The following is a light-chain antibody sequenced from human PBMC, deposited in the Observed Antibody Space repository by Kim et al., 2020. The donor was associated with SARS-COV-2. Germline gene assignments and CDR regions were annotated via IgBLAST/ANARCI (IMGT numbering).Light chain of an antibody. J-gene: IGKJ2*01. CDR2: GAS. CDR3: QQYDNWLLYT. CDR1: QSVKRN. Sequence: SPGERATLSCRASQSVKRNLAWYQQKPGQAPRLLITGASTRATGIPARFSGAGSGTEFTLTISSLQSEDFAVYYCQQYDNWLLYTFGQGTKLEIK. V-gene: IGKV3-15*01.